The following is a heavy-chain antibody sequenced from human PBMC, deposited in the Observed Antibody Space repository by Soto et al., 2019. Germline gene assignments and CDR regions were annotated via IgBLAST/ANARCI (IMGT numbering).Heavy chain of an antibody. CDR3: ARVVPGAEAWFGP. CDR2: ISLYSDGT. CDR1: GYTFTGYY. D-gene: IGHD2-2*01. Sequence: ASVKVSCKASGYTFTGYYMHWVRQAPGQPLEWLGWISLYSDGTNYARKFQGRVSMTTDTSTTTAYMELRSLRSDDTAVYYCARVVPGAEAWFGPWGQGTLVTVSS. V-gene: IGHV1-2*02. J-gene: IGHJ5*02.